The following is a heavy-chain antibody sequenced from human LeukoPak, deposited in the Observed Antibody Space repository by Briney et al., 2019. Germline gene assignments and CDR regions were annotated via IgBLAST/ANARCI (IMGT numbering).Heavy chain of an antibody. CDR1: GYTFTSYG. CDR2: ISANDGNT. D-gene: IGHD3-10*01. J-gene: IGHJ4*02. Sequence: ASVKVSCKASGYTFTSYGISWVRQAPGQGLEWMGWISANDGNTDYPQKLQGRVTMTADTSTSTAYMELRSLRSDDTAVYYCARESHVTREDYWGQGTLVTVSS. CDR3: ARESHVTREDY. V-gene: IGHV1-18*01.